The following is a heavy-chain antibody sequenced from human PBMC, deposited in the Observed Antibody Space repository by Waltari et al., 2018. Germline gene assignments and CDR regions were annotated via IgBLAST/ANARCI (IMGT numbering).Heavy chain of an antibody. J-gene: IGHJ5*02. D-gene: IGHD3-10*01. CDR1: GGSFSGYY. V-gene: IGHV4-34*01. Sequence: QVQLQQWGAGLLKPSETLSLTCAVYGGSFSGYYWSWIRQPPGKGLEWIGEINHSGSTNYNPSLKSRVTISVDTSKNQFSLKLSSVTAADTAVYYCARGRGLRGYYGSGRGSWFDPWGQGTLVTVSS. CDR2: INHSGST. CDR3: ARGRGLRGYYGSGRGSWFDP.